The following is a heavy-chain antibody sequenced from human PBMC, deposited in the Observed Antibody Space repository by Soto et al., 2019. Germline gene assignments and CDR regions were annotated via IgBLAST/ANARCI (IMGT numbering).Heavy chain of an antibody. CDR2: IYYSGSS. J-gene: IGHJ4*02. Sequence: PSETLSLTCTVSGGSITSSEYYWAWIRQPPGKGLQFVGTIYYSGSSYSNPSLKSRLSMSVDTSKNQFSLKLRSVTAADTAVYYCASRDPGTSVDYWGQGTLVTVPQ. CDR3: ASRDPGTSVDY. V-gene: IGHV4-39*07. CDR1: GGSITSSEYY. D-gene: IGHD1-7*01.